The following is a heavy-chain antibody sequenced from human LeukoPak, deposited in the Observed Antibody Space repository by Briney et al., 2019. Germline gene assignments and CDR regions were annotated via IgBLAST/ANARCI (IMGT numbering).Heavy chain of an antibody. D-gene: IGHD6-13*01. CDR1: GFTFSDYY. V-gene: IGHV3-11*01. CDR2: ISSSGSTI. CDR3: ARGRSSSWYDLYYFDY. Sequence: GGSLRLSCAASGFTFSDYYMSWIRQAPGKGLEWVSYISSSGSTIYYADSVKGRFTISRDNAKNSLYLQMNSLRAEGTAVYYCARGRSSSWYDLYYFDYWGQGTLVTVSS. J-gene: IGHJ4*02.